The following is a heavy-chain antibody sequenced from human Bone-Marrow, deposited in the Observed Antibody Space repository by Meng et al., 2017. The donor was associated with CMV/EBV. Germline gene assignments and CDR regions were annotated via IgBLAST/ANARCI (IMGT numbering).Heavy chain of an antibody. CDR1: GFTFGDYA. V-gene: IGHV3-49*04. CDR2: IRSKVYGETT. Sequence: GESLKISCTTSGFTFGDYAMSWVRQAPGKGLEWVGFIRSKVYGETTEYAASVRGRVSISRDDSKSIAYLQVNSLKTEDTAVYYCTTPGIAVFWGQGTLVTVSS. J-gene: IGHJ1*01. D-gene: IGHD6-19*01. CDR3: TTPGIAVF.